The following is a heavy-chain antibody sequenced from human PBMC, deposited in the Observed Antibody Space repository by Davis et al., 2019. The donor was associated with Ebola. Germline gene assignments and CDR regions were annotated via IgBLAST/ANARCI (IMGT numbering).Heavy chain of an antibody. CDR3: ARDYYDSSGYHSGGFDY. CDR2: IYHSGST. J-gene: IGHJ4*02. V-gene: IGHV4-4*02. Sequence: SETLSLTCAVSGGSISSSNWWSWVRQPPGKGLEWIGEIYHSGSTNYNPSLKSRVTISVDKSKNQFSLKLSSVTAADTAVYYCARDYYDSSGYHSGGFDYWGQGTLVTVSS. CDR1: GGSISSSNW. D-gene: IGHD3-22*01.